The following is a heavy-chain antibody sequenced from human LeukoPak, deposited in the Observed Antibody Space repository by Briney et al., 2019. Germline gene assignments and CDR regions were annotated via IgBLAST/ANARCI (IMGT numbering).Heavy chain of an antibody. J-gene: IGHJ3*02. Sequence: GESLQISCKGSGYIFTSYWIAWVRQLPGKGLEWMGIIYPGDSDTRYSPSFQGQVTISADKSISTAYLQWSSLKASDTAMYYCARQWYYYDSSGYLMGAFDIWGQGTMVTVSS. V-gene: IGHV5-51*01. CDR3: ARQWYYYDSSGYLMGAFDI. CDR2: IYPGDSDT. CDR1: GYIFTSYW. D-gene: IGHD3-22*01.